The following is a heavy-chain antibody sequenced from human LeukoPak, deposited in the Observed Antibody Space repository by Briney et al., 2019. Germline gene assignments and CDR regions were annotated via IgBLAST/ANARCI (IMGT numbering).Heavy chain of an antibody. D-gene: IGHD4-23*01. CDR3: ARGWLAETMVVTPYNY. CDR1: GGTFSSYA. Sequence: SVKVSCKASGGTFSSYAINWARQAPGQGLEWMGGIIPIFGTANYAQKFQGRVTITADESTSTAYMELSSLRSEDTAMYYCARGWLAETMVVTPYNYWGQGTLVTVSS. V-gene: IGHV1-69*13. CDR2: IIPIFGTA. J-gene: IGHJ4*02.